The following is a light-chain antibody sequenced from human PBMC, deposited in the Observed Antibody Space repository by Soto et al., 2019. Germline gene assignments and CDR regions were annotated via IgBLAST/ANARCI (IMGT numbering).Light chain of an antibody. Sequence: EIVLTQSPGTLSLSPGERATLSCRASQSVRSSYLAWYQQKPGQAPRLLIYGASSRANGIPDRFSGSGSWADFTLPISRLEPEDVAVYYCQQYCSSPWTFGQGTKVEIK. CDR2: GAS. J-gene: IGKJ1*01. CDR3: QQYCSSPWT. CDR1: QSVRSSY. V-gene: IGKV3-20*01.